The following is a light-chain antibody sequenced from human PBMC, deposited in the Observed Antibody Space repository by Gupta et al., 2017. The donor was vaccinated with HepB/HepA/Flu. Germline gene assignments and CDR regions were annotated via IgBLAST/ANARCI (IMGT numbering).Light chain of an antibody. V-gene: IGLV2-14*03. CDR3: PSNKTSNIFV. CDR2: DVS. Sequence: QSALTHPVSVSASLGPSITISCTGTSCDVGGYNYVSCYPQHPGNAPILMICDVSSGPSGIASLFSASKAGNTATLTISVLQAEDAADYYCPSNKTSNIFVFGTGTKATVL. J-gene: IGLJ1*01. CDR1: SCDVGGYNY.